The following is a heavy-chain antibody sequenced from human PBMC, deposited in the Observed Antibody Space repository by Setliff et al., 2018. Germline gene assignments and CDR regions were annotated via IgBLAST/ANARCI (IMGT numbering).Heavy chain of an antibody. D-gene: IGHD2-15*01. CDR3: ARGDRYCSGGSCYMGASYYYGMDV. Sequence: SETLSLTCTVSGGSISSYYWSWIRQPPGKGLEWIGYIYYSGSTNYNPSLKSRVTISVDTSKNQFSLKLSSVTAADTAVYYCARGDRYCSGGSCYMGASYYYGMDVWGQGTTVTVSS. V-gene: IGHV4-59*01. CDR1: GGSISSYY. J-gene: IGHJ6*02. CDR2: IYYSGST.